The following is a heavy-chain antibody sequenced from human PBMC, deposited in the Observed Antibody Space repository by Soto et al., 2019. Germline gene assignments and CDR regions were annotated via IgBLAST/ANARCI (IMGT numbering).Heavy chain of an antibody. CDR1: GFTFSNYA. V-gene: IGHV3-23*01. Sequence: EVQLLESGGGLVQPGGSLRLSCAASGFTFSNYAMSWVRQAPGKGLEWVSAISGSGGSTYYGDSVKGRFTISRDNSKNPLYLKMNSLRAEDTAVYYCHGSKEWPLYYVEYWGQGTLVTVSS. CDR2: ISGSGGST. D-gene: IGHD3-3*01. J-gene: IGHJ4*02. CDR3: HGSKEWPLYYVEY.